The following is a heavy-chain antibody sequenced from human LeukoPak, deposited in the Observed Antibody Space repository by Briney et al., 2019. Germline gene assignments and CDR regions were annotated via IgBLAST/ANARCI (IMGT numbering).Heavy chain of an antibody. V-gene: IGHV4-59*01. CDR2: IYYSGST. Sequence: PLETLSLTCTVPGGSISSYYWSWIRQPPGKGLEWIWYIYYSGSTNYNPSLKSRVTISVDTSKNQFSLKLSSVTAADTAVYYCARDQMDYSSGWSNWFDPWGQGTLVTVSS. CDR3: ARDQMDYSSGWSNWFDP. D-gene: IGHD6-19*01. CDR1: GGSISSYY. J-gene: IGHJ5*02.